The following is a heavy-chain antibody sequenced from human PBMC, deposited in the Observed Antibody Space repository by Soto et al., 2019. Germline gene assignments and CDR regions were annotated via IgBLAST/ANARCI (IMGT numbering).Heavy chain of an antibody. CDR3: ARSNGYSYGYGLDYYYGMDV. V-gene: IGHV3-33*01. CDR1: GFTFSSYG. CDR2: IWYDGSNK. D-gene: IGHD5-18*01. J-gene: IGHJ6*02. Sequence: GGSLSLSCAASGFTFSSYGMHWVRQAPGKGLEWVAVIWYDGSNKYYADSVKGRFTISRDNSKNTLYLQMNSLRAEDTAVYYCARSNGYSYGYGLDYYYGMDVWGQGTTVTVSS.